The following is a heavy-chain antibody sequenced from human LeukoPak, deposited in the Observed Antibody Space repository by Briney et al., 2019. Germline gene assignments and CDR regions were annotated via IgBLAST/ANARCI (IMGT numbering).Heavy chain of an antibody. V-gene: IGHV3-48*03. D-gene: IGHD3-22*01. CDR1: GFTFSNYD. Sequence: GGSLRLSCAASGFTFSNYDMNWARQAPGKGLEWASYISSSPTTIFYADSVKGRFTISRDNAKKSLFMQMNSLRAEDTAVYYCARDLGDSRGWAWGQGTMVTVSS. CDR2: ISSSPTTI. CDR3: ARDLGDSRGWA. J-gene: IGHJ3*01.